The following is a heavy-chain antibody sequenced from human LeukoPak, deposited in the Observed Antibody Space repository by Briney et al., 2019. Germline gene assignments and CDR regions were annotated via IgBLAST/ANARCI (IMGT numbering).Heavy chain of an antibody. J-gene: IGHJ4*02. V-gene: IGHV1-18*01. Sequence: ASVKVSCKASGYTFTSYGISWVRQAPGQGLEWMGWISAYNGNTNYAQKLQGRVTMTTDTSTSTAYMELRSLRSDDTAVYYCARGPDCGGDCFSYFFDKWGQGTQVTVSS. CDR3: ARGPDCGGDCFSYFFDK. CDR2: ISAYNGNT. D-gene: IGHD2-21*02. CDR1: GYTFTSYG.